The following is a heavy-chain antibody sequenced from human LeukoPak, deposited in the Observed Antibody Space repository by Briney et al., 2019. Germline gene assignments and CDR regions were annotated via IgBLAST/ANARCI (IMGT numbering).Heavy chain of an antibody. CDR2: IYSGGST. D-gene: IGHD3-10*01. CDR1: GFTVSSNY. V-gene: IGHV3-66*01. CDR3: AIWFGEFRSADFDY. J-gene: IGHJ4*02. Sequence: PGGSLRLSCAASGFTVSSNYMSWVRQAPGKGLEWVSVIYSGGSTYYADSVKGRFTISRDNSKNTLYLQMNSLRAEDTAVYYCAIWFGEFRSADFDYWGQGTLFTVSS.